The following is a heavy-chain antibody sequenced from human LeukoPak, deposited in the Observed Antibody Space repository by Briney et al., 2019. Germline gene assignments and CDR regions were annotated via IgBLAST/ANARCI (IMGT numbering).Heavy chain of an antibody. CDR3: ARDLRRIAAYYFDF. CDR1: GFTFSSYA. V-gene: IGHV3-30*03. CDR2: ISSDGRDK. Sequence: PGRSLRLSCAASGFTFSSYAIHWVRQAPGKGLEWVAVISSDGRDKHHAESVKGRFTVSRDNYKNTLYLQTNSLRAEDTAVYYCARDLRRIAAYYFDFWGQGTLVTVSS. J-gene: IGHJ4*02. D-gene: IGHD6-25*01.